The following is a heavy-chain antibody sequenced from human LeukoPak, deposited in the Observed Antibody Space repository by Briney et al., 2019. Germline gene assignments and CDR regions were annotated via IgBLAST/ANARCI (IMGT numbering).Heavy chain of an antibody. J-gene: IGHJ4*02. CDR3: VLGELSSPFDY. CDR1: GFTFSSYN. V-gene: IGHV3-21*01. CDR2: ISSSRSYI. D-gene: IGHD3-16*02. Sequence: PGGSLRLSCAVSGFTFSSYNMNWVSQAPGKVLEWDSSISSSRSYIYYADSVKGRFTLSRDNAKNSLYLQMNSLRAEHTAVTYCVLGELSSPFDYWGKGTLVTVS.